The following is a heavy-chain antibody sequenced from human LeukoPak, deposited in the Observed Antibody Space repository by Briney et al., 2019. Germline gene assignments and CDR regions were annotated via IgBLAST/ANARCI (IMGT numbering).Heavy chain of an antibody. V-gene: IGHV3-21*01. CDR1: GFSFSSYW. J-gene: IGHJ4*02. D-gene: IGHD6-19*01. Sequence: GGSLRLSCAASGFSFSSYWMSWVRQAPGKGLEWVSSISSSSSYIYYGDSVKGRFTISRDNAKNSLYLQMNSLRAEDTAVYYCARQGRAVAGGFDSWGQGTLVTVSS. CDR3: ARQGRAVAGGFDS. CDR2: ISSSSSYI.